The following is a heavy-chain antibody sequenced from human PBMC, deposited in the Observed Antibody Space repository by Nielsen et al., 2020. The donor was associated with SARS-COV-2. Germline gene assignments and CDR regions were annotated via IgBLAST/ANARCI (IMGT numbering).Heavy chain of an antibody. V-gene: IGHV4-34*01. Sequence: SETLSLTCAVYGGSFSDYHWTWIRQPPGKGLEWIGEISRSGGTNYNPSLQSRVTISLDTSKNQFSLKLSSVTAADTAMYYCARDYYGDYLDSFDIWGQGTVVTVSA. CDR1: GGSFSDYH. CDR3: ARDYYGDYLDSFDI. J-gene: IGHJ3*02. D-gene: IGHD4-17*01. CDR2: ISRSGGT.